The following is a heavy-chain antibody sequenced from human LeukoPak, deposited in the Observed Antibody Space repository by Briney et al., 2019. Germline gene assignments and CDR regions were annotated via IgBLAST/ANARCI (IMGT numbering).Heavy chain of an antibody. CDR1: GGSISSGSYY. CDR3: ARSSRPTRYYYMDV. CDR2: IYTSGST. Sequence: SETLSLTCTVSGGSISSGSYYWSWIRQPAGKGLEWIGRIYTSGSTNYNPSPKSRVTISVDTSKNQFSLKLGSVTAADTAVYYCARSSRPTRYYYMDVWGKGTTVTVSS. J-gene: IGHJ6*03. V-gene: IGHV4-61*02.